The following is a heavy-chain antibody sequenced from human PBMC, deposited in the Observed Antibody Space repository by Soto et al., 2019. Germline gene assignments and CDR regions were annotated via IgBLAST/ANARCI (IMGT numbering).Heavy chain of an antibody. CDR2: FYYTGST. V-gene: IGHV4-39*01. D-gene: IGHD2-21*02. CDR3: ARQEYCGVDCYFDY. CDR1: GGSVSSSNFY. J-gene: IGHJ4*02. Sequence: PSETLSLTCTVSGGSVSSSNFYWGWVRQPPEKGLEWIGIFYYTGSTYYNPSLKSRVTISVDTSKNQFSLKLTSVTAADTAVYYCARQEYCGVDCYFDYWGQGTLVTVSS.